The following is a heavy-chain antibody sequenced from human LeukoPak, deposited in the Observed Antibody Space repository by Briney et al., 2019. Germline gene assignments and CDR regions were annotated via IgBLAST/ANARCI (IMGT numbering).Heavy chain of an antibody. CDR3: ARAHSGIVEATTGYAFDI. CDR1: GYTFTAYS. V-gene: IGHV1-2*02. CDR2: INPNSGGT. J-gene: IGHJ3*02. D-gene: IGHD1-26*01. Sequence: ASVKVSFKASGYTFTAYSMHWVRQAPGQGLEWMGWINPNSGGTNYAQKFQGRVTMTRDTSITTAYMELSRLRSDDTAVYYCARAHSGIVEATTGYAFDIWGQGTMVTVSS.